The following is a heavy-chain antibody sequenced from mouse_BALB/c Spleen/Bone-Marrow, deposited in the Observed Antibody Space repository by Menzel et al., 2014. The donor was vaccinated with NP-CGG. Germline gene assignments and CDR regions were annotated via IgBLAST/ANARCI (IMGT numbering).Heavy chain of an antibody. D-gene: IGHD1-1*01. V-gene: IGHV3-1*02. J-gene: IGHJ2*01. Sequence: VQLKESGPDLAKPSQSVSLTCTVTAYSITSGYGWHWIRQFPVNRLEWMGYIHYSGNTDYNPSLKSRISITRDTSKNQFFLQLNSLTTEDTATYYCTRETAIVADFDYWGQGTTLTVSS. CDR3: TRETAIVADFDY. CDR1: AYSITSGYG. CDR2: IHYSGNT.